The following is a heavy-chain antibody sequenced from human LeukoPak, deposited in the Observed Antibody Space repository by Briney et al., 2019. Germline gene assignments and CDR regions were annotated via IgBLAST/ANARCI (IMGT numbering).Heavy chain of an antibody. Sequence: SDTLSLTCTFSGGSIRRYYWSGIRQPPAKGLEWIGYIYYSGSTNYTPSLKSRVTISVDTSKNQFSLKLSSVTAADTAVYYCARGLMGGAFDIWGQGTMVTVSS. CDR3: ARGLMGGAFDI. D-gene: IGHD3-16*01. CDR2: IYYSGST. J-gene: IGHJ3*02. CDR1: GGSIRRYY. V-gene: IGHV4-59*07.